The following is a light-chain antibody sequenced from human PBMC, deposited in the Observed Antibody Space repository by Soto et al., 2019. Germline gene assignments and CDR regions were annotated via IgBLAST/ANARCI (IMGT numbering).Light chain of an antibody. CDR1: QSVATN. V-gene: IGKV3-15*01. CDR2: GAS. CDR3: QQYNNWPLT. J-gene: IGKJ4*01. Sequence: EIVMTQSASTLSVSPGERATLSCRASQSVATNLAWYQQKPGQPPRLLIYGASTRATGIPARFSGSGSGTEFTLTISSLQSEDFALYYCQQYNNWPLTFGGGTKVDIK.